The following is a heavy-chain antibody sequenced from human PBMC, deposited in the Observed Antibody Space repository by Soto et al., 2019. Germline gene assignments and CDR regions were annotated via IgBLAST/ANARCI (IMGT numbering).Heavy chain of an antibody. V-gene: IGHV1-18*01. CDR1: GYTFTSYG. D-gene: IGHD2-21*02. Sequence: ASVKVSCKASGYTFTSYGISWVRQAPGQGLEWMGWISAYNGNTNYAQKLQGRVTMTTDTSTSTAYMELRSLRSDDTAVYYCGRDFAPSGGVTRGMAVWGQGTTVTVSS. J-gene: IGHJ6*02. CDR3: GRDFAPSGGVTRGMAV. CDR2: ISAYNGNT.